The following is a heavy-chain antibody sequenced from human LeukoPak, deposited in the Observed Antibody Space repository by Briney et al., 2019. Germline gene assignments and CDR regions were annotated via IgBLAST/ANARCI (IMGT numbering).Heavy chain of an antibody. J-gene: IGHJ3*02. D-gene: IGHD3-3*01. V-gene: IGHV3-74*01. CDR1: GLNFSSYW. CDR3: AKDSHVLAWSGQRYDAFDI. CDR2: ISYDGTTT. Sequence: PGGSLRLSCAASGLNFSSYWMHWVRQAPGKGLVWISRISYDGTTTSYADSVNGRFTISRDNAKNTLYLQMNSLRAEDTAVYYCAKDSHVLAWSGQRYDAFDIWGQGTMVTVSS.